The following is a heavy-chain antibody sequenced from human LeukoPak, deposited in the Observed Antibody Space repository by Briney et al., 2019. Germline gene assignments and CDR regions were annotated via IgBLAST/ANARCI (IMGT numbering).Heavy chain of an antibody. D-gene: IGHD5-18*01. CDR1: GYTLSELS. J-gene: IGHJ3*02. Sequence: ASVKVSFKVSGYTLSELSMHWVRQPPGKGLEWMGGFDREDGETLYAQKFQGRVTMTEDTSTDTAYMELSSLRSEDTAVYYCATGRIQLWTDAFDIWGQGTMVTVSS. CDR3: ATGRIQLWTDAFDI. CDR2: FDREDGET. V-gene: IGHV1-24*01.